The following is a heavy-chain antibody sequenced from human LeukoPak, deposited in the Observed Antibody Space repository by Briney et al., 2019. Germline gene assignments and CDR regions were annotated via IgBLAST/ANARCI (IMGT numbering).Heavy chain of an antibody. CDR3: ARDQSGGWSQYYFDY. CDR1: GFTFSNYW. V-gene: IGHV3-74*01. CDR2: LNSDGSST. D-gene: IGHD3-10*01. Sequence: PGGSLRLSCAASGFTFSNYWMHWVRQAPGKGLVWVSRLNSDGSSTNYADSVKGRFTISRDNAKNTLYLQMNSLRAEDTAVYYCARDQSGGWSQYYFDYWGQGTLVTVSS. J-gene: IGHJ4*02.